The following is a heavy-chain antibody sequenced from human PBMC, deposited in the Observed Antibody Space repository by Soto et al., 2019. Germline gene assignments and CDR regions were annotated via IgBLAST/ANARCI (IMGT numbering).Heavy chain of an antibody. CDR1: EFTFSSYS. CDR3: PRATGITGSLAAFDI. Sequence: GVSLRHSCAASEFTFSSYSMNWVRKAPGKGLEWVSSISSSSSYIYYADSVKGRFTISRDNAKNSLYLQMNSLRAEDTAVYYCPRATGITGSLAAFDIWGQGTMVTVSS. CDR2: ISSSSSYI. D-gene: IGHD1-20*01. J-gene: IGHJ3*02. V-gene: IGHV3-21*01.